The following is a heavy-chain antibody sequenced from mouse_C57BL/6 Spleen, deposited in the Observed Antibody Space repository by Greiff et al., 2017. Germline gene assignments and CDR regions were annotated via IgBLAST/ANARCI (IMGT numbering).Heavy chain of an antibody. CDR3: AREEGSNRYFDV. D-gene: IGHD2-5*01. CDR2: ISDGGSYT. Sequence: EVQGVESGGGLVKPGGSLKLSCAASGFTFSSYAMSWVRQTPEKRLEWVATISDGGSYTYYPDNVKGRFTISRDNAKNNLYLQMSHLKSEDTAMYYCAREEGSNRYFDVWGTGTTVTVSS. J-gene: IGHJ1*03. CDR1: GFTFSSYA. V-gene: IGHV5-4*01.